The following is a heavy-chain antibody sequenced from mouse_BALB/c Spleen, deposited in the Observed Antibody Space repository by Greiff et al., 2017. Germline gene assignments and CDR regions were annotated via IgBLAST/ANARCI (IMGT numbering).Heavy chain of an antibody. D-gene: IGHD1-1*02. J-gene: IGHJ4*01. CDR1: GFTFSSFG. CDR3: ARPYGYYAMDY. CDR2: ISSGSSTI. V-gene: IGHV5-17*02. Sequence: EVKVVASGGGLVQPGGSRKLSCAASGFTFSSFGMHWVRQAPEKGLEWVAYISSGSSTIYYADTVKGRFTISRDNPKNTLFLQMTSLRSEDTAMYYCARPYGYYAMDYWGQGTSVTVSS.